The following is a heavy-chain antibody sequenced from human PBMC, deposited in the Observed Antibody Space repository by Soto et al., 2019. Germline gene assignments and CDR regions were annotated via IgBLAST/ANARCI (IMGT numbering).Heavy chain of an antibody. V-gene: IGHV1-18*01. CDR1: GYTFTSYG. CDR3: AREKTTFVYGGVYVDH. Sequence: QVHLVQSGAEVKKPGASVKVSCKASGYTFTSYGINWVRQAPGQGLEWMGGISTYNGDTNYAQKIQHRVTMTTDASTSTAYMELRTLRSDDTADYFCAREKTTFVYGGVYVDHWGRGTPLTVSS. CDR2: ISTYNGDT. J-gene: IGHJ4*02. D-gene: IGHD3-16*01.